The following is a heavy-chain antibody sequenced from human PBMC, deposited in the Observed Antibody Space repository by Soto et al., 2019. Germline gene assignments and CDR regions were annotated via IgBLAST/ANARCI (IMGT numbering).Heavy chain of an antibody. J-gene: IGHJ6*02. CDR2: ISYDGSNK. V-gene: IGHV3-30*03. Sequence: GSLRLSCAASGFTFSSYGMHWVRQAPGKGLEWVAVISYDGSNKYYADSVKGRFTISRDNSKNTLYLQMNSLRAEDTAVYYCAGGYNSPYYYYYGMDVWGQGTTVTVSS. CDR1: GFTFSSYG. D-gene: IGHD5-12*01. CDR3: AGGYNSPYYYYYGMDV.